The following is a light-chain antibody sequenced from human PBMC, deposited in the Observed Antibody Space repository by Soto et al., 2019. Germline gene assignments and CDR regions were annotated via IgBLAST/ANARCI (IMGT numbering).Light chain of an antibody. V-gene: IGKV1-39*01. CDR2: AAS. CDR1: QTISRY. J-gene: IGKJ1*01. Sequence: DIQMTQSPSSLSASIGDRVTITCRAGQTISRYLNWYQQKPGKAPNLLIYAASTLQSGVPSRFIGSVSWTYFTLTITSLQPEDFAIYYCQQNFSPPWTFGQGTNVEIK. CDR3: QQNFSPPWT.